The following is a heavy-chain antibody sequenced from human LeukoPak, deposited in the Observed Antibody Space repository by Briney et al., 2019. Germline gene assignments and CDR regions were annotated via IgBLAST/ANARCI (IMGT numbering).Heavy chain of an antibody. CDR1: GYTFTSYG. Sequence: ASVKVSCKASGYTFTSYGISWVRQAPGQGLEWMGWISAYNGNTNYAQKLQGRVTMTTDTSTSTAYMELRSLRSDDTAVYYCAREVYYYDSSGYPDYRGQGTLVTVSS. CDR3: AREVYYYDSSGYPDY. D-gene: IGHD3-22*01. V-gene: IGHV1-18*01. J-gene: IGHJ4*02. CDR2: ISAYNGNT.